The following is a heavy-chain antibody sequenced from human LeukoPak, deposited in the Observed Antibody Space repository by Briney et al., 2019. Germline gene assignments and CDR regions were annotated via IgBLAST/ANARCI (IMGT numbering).Heavy chain of an antibody. V-gene: IGHV4-39*07. CDR1: GGSISSSSYY. Sequence: SETLSLTCTVSGGSISSSSYYWGWIRQPPGKGLEWIGSIYYSGSTYYNPSLKSRVTISVDTSKNQFSLKLSSVTAADTAVYYCARDSQQLRPRYFDLWGRGTLVTVSS. CDR3: ARDSQQLRPRYFDL. D-gene: IGHD6-13*01. CDR2: IYYSGST. J-gene: IGHJ2*01.